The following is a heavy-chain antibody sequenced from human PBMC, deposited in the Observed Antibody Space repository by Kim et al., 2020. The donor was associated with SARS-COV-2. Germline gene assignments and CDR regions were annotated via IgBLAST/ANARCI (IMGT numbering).Heavy chain of an antibody. V-gene: IGHV4-4*07. CDR1: GGSISSYY. D-gene: IGHD6-6*01. CDR2: IYSSGST. CDR3: ARENSTSSGRGLDV. J-gene: IGHJ6*02. Sequence: SETLSLTCTVSGGSISSYYWSWIRQPAGKALEWIGRIYSSGSTNYNPSLKSQVTMSVDTSKSQFSLKLNSVTAADTAVYFCARENSTSSGRGLDVWGQGT.